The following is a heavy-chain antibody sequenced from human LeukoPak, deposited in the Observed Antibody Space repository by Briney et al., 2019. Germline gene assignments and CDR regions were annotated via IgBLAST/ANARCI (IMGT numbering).Heavy chain of an antibody. V-gene: IGHV3-21*01. CDR2: ISGSSSHV. CDR1: GFSFSIYN. D-gene: IGHD1-7*01. CDR3: ARAFPNLLKSCFDY. Sequence: PGGSLRLSCEASGFSFSIYNMNWVRLAPGKGLEWVSSISGSSSHVWYADSVKGRFTSSRDNAKNSLYLQMSSLRVEDTAVYYCARAFPNLLKSCFDYWGQGTLVTVSS. J-gene: IGHJ4*02.